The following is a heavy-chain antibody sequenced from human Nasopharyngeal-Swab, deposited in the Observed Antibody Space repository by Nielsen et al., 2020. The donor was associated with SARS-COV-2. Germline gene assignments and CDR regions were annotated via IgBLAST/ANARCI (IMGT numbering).Heavy chain of an antibody. CDR1: GFTVSTNY. Sequence: GESLKISYAASGFTVSTNYMSWVRQAPGKGLEWVSIIYSGGSTYYADSVKGRFTISRHNSKNTLYLQMHSLRAEDTAVYYCARAFDSSGSYYYGMDVWGQGTTVTVSS. D-gene: IGHD3-22*01. CDR3: ARAFDSSGSYYYGMDV. CDR2: IYSGGST. V-gene: IGHV3-53*04. J-gene: IGHJ6*02.